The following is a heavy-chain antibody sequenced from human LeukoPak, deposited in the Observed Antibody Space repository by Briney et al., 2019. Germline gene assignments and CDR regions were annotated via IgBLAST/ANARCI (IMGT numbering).Heavy chain of an antibody. CDR3: ARGASMVRGVTRIKNWFDP. CDR1: GDSVSSNSAA. J-gene: IGHJ5*02. CDR2: TYYRSKWYN. D-gene: IGHD3-10*01. V-gene: IGHV6-1*01. Sequence: SQTLSLTCAISGDSVSSNSAAWNWIRQSPSRGLEWLGRTYYRSKWYNDYAVSVKSRITINPDTSKNQFSLQLNSVTPEDTAVYYCARGASMVRGVTRIKNWFDPWGQGTLVTVSS.